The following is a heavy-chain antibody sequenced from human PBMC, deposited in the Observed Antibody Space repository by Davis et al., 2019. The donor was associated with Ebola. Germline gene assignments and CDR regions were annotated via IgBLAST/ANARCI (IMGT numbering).Heavy chain of an antibody. CDR2: IYAGGST. CDR3: ARGGGPYVAALED. V-gene: IGHV3-66*01. J-gene: IGHJ3*01. CDR1: GFIVTTNY. D-gene: IGHD1-26*01. Sequence: GGSLRLSCAASGFIVTTNYFSWVRQAPGKGLEWVSVIYAGGSTYYADSTKGRFTISRDSSKNSLYLQINDLTLEDSAMYYCARGGGPYVAALEDWGQGTMVTVSS.